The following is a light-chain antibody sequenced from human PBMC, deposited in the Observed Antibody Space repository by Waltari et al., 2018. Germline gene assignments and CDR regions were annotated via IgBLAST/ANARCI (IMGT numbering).Light chain of an antibody. Sequence: DIVMTQSPDSLAVSLGERATINCKSSQTGLYSSNNKNYLAWFQQKPGQPPKLLIYWASTRESGVPYRFNGSGSGTDFTLTISSLQAEDVAVYYCQQYYGSPLTFGGGTKVEIK. CDR1: QTGLYSSNNKNY. CDR2: WAS. J-gene: IGKJ4*01. V-gene: IGKV4-1*01. CDR3: QQYYGSPLT.